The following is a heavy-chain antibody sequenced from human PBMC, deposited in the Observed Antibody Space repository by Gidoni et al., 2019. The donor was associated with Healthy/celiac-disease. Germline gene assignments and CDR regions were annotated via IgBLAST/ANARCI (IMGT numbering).Heavy chain of an antibody. CDR1: GFTFSSYW. J-gene: IGHJ6*02. Sequence: EVQLVESGGGLVQPGGSLRLSCAASGFTFSSYWMHWVRQAPGKGLVWVSRINSDGSSTSNADSVKGRFTISRDNAKNTLYLQMNSLRAEDTAVYYCARDGIAAAGWDYYYGMDVWGQGTTVTVSS. CDR3: ARDGIAAAGWDYYYGMDV. V-gene: IGHV3-74*01. D-gene: IGHD6-13*01. CDR2: INSDGSST.